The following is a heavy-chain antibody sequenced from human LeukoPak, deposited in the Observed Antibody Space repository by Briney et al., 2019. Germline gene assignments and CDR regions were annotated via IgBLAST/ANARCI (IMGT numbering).Heavy chain of an antibody. CDR1: GFTFDDYG. D-gene: IGHD6-19*01. Sequence: GGSLRLSCAASGFTFDDYGMSWVSQVPGKGLEWVSGINWNGGSTGYADSVKGRFTISRDNAKNSLYLQMNSLRAEDTALYYCARVGSGWSGGAFDIWGQGTMVTVSS. CDR2: INWNGGST. V-gene: IGHV3-20*04. CDR3: ARVGSGWSGGAFDI. J-gene: IGHJ3*02.